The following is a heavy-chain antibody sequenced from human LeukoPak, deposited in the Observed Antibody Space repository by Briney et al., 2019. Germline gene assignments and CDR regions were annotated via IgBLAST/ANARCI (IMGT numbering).Heavy chain of an antibody. CDR3: ARGRYGSGSQGYAFDI. V-gene: IGHV1-69*13. D-gene: IGHD3-10*01. Sequence: ASEHVSCKASGGTFSSYAISWVRQAPGQGLEWMGGIIPIFGTANYAQKFQGRVTITADESTSTAYMELSSLRSEDTAVYYCARGRYGSGSQGYAFDIWGQGTMVTISS. CDR2: IIPIFGTA. CDR1: GGTFSSYA. J-gene: IGHJ3*02.